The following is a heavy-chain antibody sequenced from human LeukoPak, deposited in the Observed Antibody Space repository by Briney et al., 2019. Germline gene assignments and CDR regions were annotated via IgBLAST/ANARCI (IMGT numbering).Heavy chain of an antibody. Sequence: GGPHTLSCEPSGLSAYAMRLVRLAPRHALEWVSVISGSGATTKYAHPLRRRVTISKDNPKNTIYLQMNSLRDDDTAVYYCTKEPSPSPYCSGGSCYFEYWGQGTLVTVSS. CDR3: TKEPSPSPYCSGGSCYFEY. D-gene: IGHD2-15*01. V-gene: IGHV3-23*01. J-gene: IGHJ4*02. CDR2: ISGSGATT. CDR1: GLSAYA.